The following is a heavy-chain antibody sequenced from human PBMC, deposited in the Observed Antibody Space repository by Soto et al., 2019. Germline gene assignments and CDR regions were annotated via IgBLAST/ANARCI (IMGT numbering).Heavy chain of an antibody. D-gene: IGHD3-10*01. J-gene: IGHJ5*02. V-gene: IGHV1-18*01. Sequence: AASVKVSWKASGYTFTNYGISWVRQAPGQGLEWMGWINVYNGNTKYAQKVQGRVTMTTDTSTSTAYMELRSLRSDDTAVYYCAPGVGSGSYYNQYNWFDPWG. CDR2: INVYNGNT. CDR1: GYTFTNYG. CDR3: APGVGSGSYYNQYNWFDP.